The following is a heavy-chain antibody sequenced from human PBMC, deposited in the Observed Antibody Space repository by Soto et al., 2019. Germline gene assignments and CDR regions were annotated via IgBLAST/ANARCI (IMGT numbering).Heavy chain of an antibody. CDR1: GFTFSSYW. CDR2: INSDGSST. CDR3: ARDPKTCSGGSCHTNGAFDI. V-gene: IGHV3-74*01. D-gene: IGHD2-15*01. J-gene: IGHJ3*02. Sequence: GGSLRLSCAASGFTFSSYWMHWVRQAPGKGLVWVSRINSDGSSTSYADSVKGRFTISRDNAKNTLYLQMNSLRAEDTAVYYCARDPKTCSGGSCHTNGAFDIWGQGTMVTVSS.